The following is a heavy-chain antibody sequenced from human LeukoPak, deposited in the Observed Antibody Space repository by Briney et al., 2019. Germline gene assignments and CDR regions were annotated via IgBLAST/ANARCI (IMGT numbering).Heavy chain of an antibody. V-gene: IGHV3-48*01. CDR3: ARTGLGLYSFDY. CDR2: ITGSLNSI. D-gene: IGHD3/OR15-3a*01. CDR1: GFTFSIYS. J-gene: IGHJ4*02. Sequence: GGSLRLSCAPSGFTFSIYSINWFRQAPGKGLDCISYITGSLNSIHYADSVKGRFTISRDNAKNSVDLQMNGLRLEDTAVYYCARTGLGLYSFDYWGQGIQVTISS.